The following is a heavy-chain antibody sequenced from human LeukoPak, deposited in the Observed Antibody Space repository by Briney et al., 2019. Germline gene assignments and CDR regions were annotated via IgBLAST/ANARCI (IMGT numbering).Heavy chain of an antibody. D-gene: IGHD3-22*01. CDR1: GFTFSSYE. CDR3: AKGAEEGVVITAVYYYMDV. J-gene: IGHJ6*03. V-gene: IGHV3-23*01. Sequence: GGSLRLSCAASGFTFSSYEMNWVRQTPGKGLEWVSTISGSGYNTYYADSVKGRFTISRDSSKNTLFLQMNGLRPEDTAVYYCAKGAEEGVVITAVYYYMDVWGKGTTVTISS. CDR2: ISGSGYNT.